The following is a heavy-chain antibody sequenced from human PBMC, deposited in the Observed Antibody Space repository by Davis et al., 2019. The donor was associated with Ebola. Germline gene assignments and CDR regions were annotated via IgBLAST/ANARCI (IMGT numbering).Heavy chain of an antibody. Sequence: GESLKISCKGSGYSFTSYWIGWVRQMPGKGLEWMGIIYPDDSDTRYSPSFQGQVTISADKSISTAYLQWSSLKASDTAMYYCARRGYYGSGSYYPTYYYGMDVWGQGTTVTVSS. V-gene: IGHV5-51*01. J-gene: IGHJ6*02. CDR3: ARRGYYGSGSYYPTYYYGMDV. CDR1: GYSFTSYW. CDR2: IYPDDSDT. D-gene: IGHD3-10*01.